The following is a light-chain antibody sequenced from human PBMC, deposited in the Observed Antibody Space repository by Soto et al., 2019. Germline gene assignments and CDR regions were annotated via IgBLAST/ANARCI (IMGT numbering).Light chain of an antibody. CDR3: QSYDSSLSGFYV. CDR2: DNI. Sequence: QSVLTQSPSVSGAPGQRVTISCTGSSSNIGAGYDVHWYQQLPGTAPKLLIYDNINRPSGVPDRFSGSRSGTSASLAITGLQAEDEADYYCQSYDSSLSGFYVFGTGTQLTVL. V-gene: IGLV1-40*01. CDR1: SSNIGAGYD. J-gene: IGLJ1*01.